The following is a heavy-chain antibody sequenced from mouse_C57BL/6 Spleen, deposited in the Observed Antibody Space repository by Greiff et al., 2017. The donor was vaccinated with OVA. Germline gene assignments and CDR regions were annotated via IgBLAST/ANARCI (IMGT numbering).Heavy chain of an antibody. D-gene: IGHD1-1*01. CDR2: INPYNGGT. J-gene: IGHJ4*01. CDR3: ARGTTVVATKAMDY. V-gene: IGHV1-19*01. CDR1: GYTFTDYY. Sequence: EVQLQQSGPVLVKPGASVKMSCKASGYTFTDYYMNWVKQSHGQSLEWIGVINPYNGGTSYNQKFKGKATLTVDKSSSTAYMELNSLTSEDSAVYYCARGTTVVATKAMDYWGQGTSVTVSS.